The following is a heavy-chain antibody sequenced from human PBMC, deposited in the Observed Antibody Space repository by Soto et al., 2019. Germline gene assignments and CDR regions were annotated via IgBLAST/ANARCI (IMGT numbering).Heavy chain of an antibody. CDR1: GFSVRTIY. CDR3: ARGGDMGPRWGYFDY. Sequence: PGGSLRLSCAASGFSVRTIYMSWVRQAPGKGLEWVSVFESGGSIYYADSVKGRFIISRDYAKNTVYLQMNSLTVEDTAVYYCARGGDMGPRWGYFDYWGQGTLVTVSS. V-gene: IGHV3-53*01. J-gene: IGHJ4*02. D-gene: IGHD3-10*01. CDR2: FESGGSI.